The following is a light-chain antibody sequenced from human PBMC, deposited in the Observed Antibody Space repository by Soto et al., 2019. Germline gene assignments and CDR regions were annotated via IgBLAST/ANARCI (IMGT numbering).Light chain of an antibody. Sequence: QSALTQPASVSGSPGQSITISCTGTSSDVGGYNYVSWYQQHPGKALKLMIYEVSNRPSGVSNRFSGSKSGNTASLTISGLQAEDEADYYCCSYTSSSTLHVVFGGGTKLTVL. V-gene: IGLV2-14*01. CDR2: EVS. J-gene: IGLJ2*01. CDR3: CSYTSSSTLHVV. CDR1: SSDVGGYNY.